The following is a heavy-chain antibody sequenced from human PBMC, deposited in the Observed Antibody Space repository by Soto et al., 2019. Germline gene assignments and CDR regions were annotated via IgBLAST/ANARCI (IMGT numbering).Heavy chain of an antibody. CDR3: AKGTTVTTFG. CDR2: ISYDGSNK. V-gene: IGHV3-30*18. Sequence: GGSLRLSCAASGFTFSSYGMHWVRQAPGKGLEWVAVISYDGSNKYYADSVKGRFTISRDNSKNTLYLQMNSLRAEDTAVYYCAKGTTVTTFGRGQGTLVTVSS. D-gene: IGHD4-17*01. CDR1: GFTFSSYG. J-gene: IGHJ4*02.